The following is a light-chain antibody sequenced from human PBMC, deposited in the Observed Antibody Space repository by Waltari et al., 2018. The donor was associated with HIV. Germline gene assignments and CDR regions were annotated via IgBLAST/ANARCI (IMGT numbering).Light chain of an antibody. J-gene: IGLJ1*01. CDR3: LLYYGGAQRYV. CDR1: TRAVTSGNS. V-gene: IGLV7-43*01. Sequence: QTVVTQEPSLTVSQGGTVTLTCASSTRAVTSGNSPTWFQQKPGQAPRALIYSTSNKNSWTPARFSGSLLGGKAALTLSGVQPEDEAEYYCLLYYGGAQRYVFGTGTRVTVL. CDR2: STS.